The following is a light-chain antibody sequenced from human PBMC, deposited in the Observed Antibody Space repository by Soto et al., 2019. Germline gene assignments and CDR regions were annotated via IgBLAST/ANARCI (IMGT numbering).Light chain of an antibody. J-gene: IGLJ2*01. CDR1: SSDVGGYNY. CDR3: RSYTSSSTLEV. CDR2: DVS. V-gene: IGLV2-14*01. Sequence: QSALTQPASVSGSPGQSITISCTGTSSDVGGYNYVSWYQQHPGTAPKLMIYDVSNRPSGVSNRFSGSKSGNTASLTISGLQAEDEADYYCRSYTSSSTLEVFGGGTKLTVL.